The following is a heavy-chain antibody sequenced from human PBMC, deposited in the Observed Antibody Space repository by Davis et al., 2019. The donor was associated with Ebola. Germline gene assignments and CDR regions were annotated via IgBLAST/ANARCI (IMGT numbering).Heavy chain of an antibody. CDR1: GYTFTNYG. V-gene: IGHV1-18*04. Sequence: ASVKVSCKASGYTFTNYGITWVRQAPGQGLEWMGWINPHNGNTNYAQNVQGRVTMTTDTSTSTAYMEVGSLNSDDTAVYYCARAQFPTTSDHWGQGTLVTVSS. D-gene: IGHD1-1*01. CDR2: INPHNGNT. J-gene: IGHJ4*02. CDR3: ARAQFPTTSDH.